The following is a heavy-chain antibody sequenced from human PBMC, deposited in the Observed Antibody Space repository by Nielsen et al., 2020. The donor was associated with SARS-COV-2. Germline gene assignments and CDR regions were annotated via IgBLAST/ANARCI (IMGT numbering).Heavy chain of an antibody. J-gene: IGHJ4*02. D-gene: IGHD1-14*01. CDR1: GFTFSAYA. CDR2: ISGSGDDI. V-gene: IGHV3-23*01. CDR3: VRRPGALDY. Sequence: GGSLRLSCATAGFTFSAYAMSWVRQAPGQGLEWLSGISGSGDDINDADSVRGRFTISRDNSKNMLYLQMINLRVEDTAIYYCVRRPGALDYWGQGALVTVSS.